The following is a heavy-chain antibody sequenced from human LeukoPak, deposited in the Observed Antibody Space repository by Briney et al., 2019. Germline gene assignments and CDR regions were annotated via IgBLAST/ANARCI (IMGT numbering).Heavy chain of an antibody. CDR3: ARGPGNYDSSGYYYFDY. D-gene: IGHD3-22*01. Sequence: GGSLRLSCVTSGFTFTNHWMSWVRQAPGKGLEWVANIREDGGHTNYVDSVKGRFTISRDNAKNSLYLQMNSLRAEDTAVYYCARGPGNYDSSGYYYFDYWGQGTLVTVSS. V-gene: IGHV3-7*03. CDR1: GFTFTNHW. CDR2: IREDGGHT. J-gene: IGHJ4*02.